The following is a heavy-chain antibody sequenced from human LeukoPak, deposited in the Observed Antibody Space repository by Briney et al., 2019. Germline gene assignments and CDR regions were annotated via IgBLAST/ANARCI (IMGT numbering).Heavy chain of an antibody. CDR3: ARVLRYCSGGNCYSGGLGYMDV. CDR1: GFTFSDYN. Sequence: GGSLRLSCAASGFTFSDYNMRWIRQAPGKGLEWVSSISRSGSTKYYTDSVKGRFTISRDNAKNSLFLQMNSLRAEDTAVYYCARVLRYCSGGNCYSGGLGYMDVWGKGTTVTISS. D-gene: IGHD2-15*01. CDR2: ISRSGSTK. V-gene: IGHV3-11*01. J-gene: IGHJ6*03.